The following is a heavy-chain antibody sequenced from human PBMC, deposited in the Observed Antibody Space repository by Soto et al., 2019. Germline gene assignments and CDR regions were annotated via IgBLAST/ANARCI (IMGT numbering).Heavy chain of an antibody. Sequence: QVQLVQSGAEVKKPGASVKVSCKASGYTFTGYYMHWVRQAPGQGLEWMGWINPNSGGTNYAQKFQGWVTMTRDTSISTAYMELSRLRSDDTAVYYCARDNGYCSSTSCKGLGMDVWGQGTTVTVSS. D-gene: IGHD2-2*01. CDR3: ARDNGYCSSTSCKGLGMDV. CDR2: INPNSGGT. CDR1: GYTFTGYY. J-gene: IGHJ6*02. V-gene: IGHV1-2*04.